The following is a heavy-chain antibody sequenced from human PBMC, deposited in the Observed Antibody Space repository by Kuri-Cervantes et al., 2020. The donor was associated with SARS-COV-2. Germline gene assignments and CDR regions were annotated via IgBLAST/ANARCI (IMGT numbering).Heavy chain of an antibody. CDR3: ARDTGLFGVVTNFDY. CDR1: GGSISSSSYY. V-gene: IGHV4-30-2*01. CDR2: IYHSGST. J-gene: IGHJ4*02. D-gene: IGHD3-3*01. Sequence: SCTVSGGSISSSSYYWSWIRQPPGKGLEWIGYIYHSGSTYYNPSLKSRVTISVDRSKNQFSLKLSSVTAADTAVYYCARDTGLFGVVTNFDYWGQGTLVTVSS.